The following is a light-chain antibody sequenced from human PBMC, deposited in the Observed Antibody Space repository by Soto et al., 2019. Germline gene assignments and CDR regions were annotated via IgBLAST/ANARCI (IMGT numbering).Light chain of an antibody. Sequence: QSALTQPRSVSGSPGQSVTISCTGTSSDVGGYNYVSWYQQHPDKAPKLMIYDVSKRPSGVPDRFSGSKSGNTASLTISGLQAEDEADYYCCSYAGSYPGVFGGGTKLTVL. CDR3: CSYAGSYPGV. V-gene: IGLV2-11*01. CDR2: DVS. J-gene: IGLJ3*02. CDR1: SSDVGGYNY.